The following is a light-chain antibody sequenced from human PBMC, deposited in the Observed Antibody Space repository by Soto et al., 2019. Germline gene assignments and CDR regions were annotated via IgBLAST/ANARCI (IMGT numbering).Light chain of an antibody. CDR3: SSYTSSSTPYV. V-gene: IGLV2-14*01. CDR1: SSDVGAYNY. Sequence: QSVLTRPASVSGSPGQSITISCTGTSSDVGAYNYVSWYQQHPGKAPQLMIHEVSKRPSGVSNRFSGSKSGNTASLTISGLQAEDEADYYCSSYTSSSTPYVFGTGTKVTVL. CDR2: EVS. J-gene: IGLJ1*01.